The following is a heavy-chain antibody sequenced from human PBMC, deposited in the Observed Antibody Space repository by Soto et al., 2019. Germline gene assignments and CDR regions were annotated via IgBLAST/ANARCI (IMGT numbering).Heavy chain of an antibody. CDR3: ARELRYSSSSTYYYYYYMDV. CDR2: ISSSSSTI. CDR1: GFTFSSYS. J-gene: IGHJ6*03. Sequence: GGSLRLSCAASGFTFSSYSMNWVRQAPGKGLEWVSYISSSSSTIYYADSVKGRFTISRDNAKNSLYLQMNSLRAEDTAVYYCARELRYSSSSTYYYYYYMDVWGKGTTVTVSS. D-gene: IGHD6-6*01. V-gene: IGHV3-48*01.